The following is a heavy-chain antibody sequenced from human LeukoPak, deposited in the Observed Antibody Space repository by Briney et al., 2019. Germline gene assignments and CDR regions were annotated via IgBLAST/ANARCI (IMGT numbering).Heavy chain of an antibody. CDR2: IIPILEIS. V-gene: IGHV1-69*04. CDR1: GGTFSSYA. D-gene: IGHD2-2*01. Sequence: SVKVSCKASGGTFSSYAVNWVRQAPGQGLEWMGRIIPILEISNYAQKFQGRVTITAGKSTNTAYMELSSLRSEDTAVYYCARDRKSCDSATCYAAVDYWGQGTLVTVSS. CDR3: ARDRKSCDSATCYAAVDY. J-gene: IGHJ4*02.